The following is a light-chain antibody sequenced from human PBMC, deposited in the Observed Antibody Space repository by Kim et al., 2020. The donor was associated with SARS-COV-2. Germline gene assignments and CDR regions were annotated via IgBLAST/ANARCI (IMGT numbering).Light chain of an antibody. V-gene: IGKV1-5*03. CDR3: QQYHNYWT. CDR2: KAS. CDR1: QSIENW. Sequence: SASVGDRVTITCRASQSIENWLAWYQQKPGKAPKLLIYKASFLESGVPSRFSGTASGTEFTLTIHSLQPDDFATYYCQQYHNYWTFGQGTKVDIK. J-gene: IGKJ1*01.